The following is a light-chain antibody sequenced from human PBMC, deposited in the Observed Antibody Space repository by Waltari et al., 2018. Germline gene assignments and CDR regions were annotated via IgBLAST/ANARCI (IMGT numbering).Light chain of an antibody. CDR2: WAS. CDR1: QSVVYSATNNNY. V-gene: IGKV4-1*01. CDR3: QHYYSTPLA. J-gene: IGKJ4*01. Sequence: DIVMTQSPDSLPVSLGERVTINCKSIQSVVYSATNNNYLAWYQQKPGQPPKLLIYWASVREAGAADRCSGSGAATDFTLTISSLQAEDVAVYYCQHYYSTPLAFGGGTKVEIK.